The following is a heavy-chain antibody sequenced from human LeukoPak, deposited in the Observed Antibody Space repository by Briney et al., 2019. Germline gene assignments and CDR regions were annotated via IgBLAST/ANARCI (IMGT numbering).Heavy chain of an antibody. CDR1: GFTFSSYA. D-gene: IGHD3-9*01. J-gene: IGHJ4*02. Sequence: GGSLRLSCAASGFTFSSYAMSWVRQAPGKGLEWGSAISGSGGSTYYADSVKGRFTISRDNSKNTLYLQMNSLRAEDTAVYYCAKGGGLRYFSWGISYDYWGQGTLVTVSS. CDR3: AKGGGLRYFSWGISYDY. V-gene: IGHV3-23*01. CDR2: ISGSGGST.